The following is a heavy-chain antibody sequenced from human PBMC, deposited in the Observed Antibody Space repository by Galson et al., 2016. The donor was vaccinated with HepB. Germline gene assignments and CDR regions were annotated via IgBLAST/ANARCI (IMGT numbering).Heavy chain of an antibody. D-gene: IGHD2-15*01. CDR1: GYSFTNYW. CDR2: IDPSDSYT. Sequence: QSGAEVKKPGESLRISCKGSGYSFTNYWITWVRQMPGKGLEWMGTIDPSDSYTNYSPSFPGHVTISADKSISTAYLQWSSLKASDTAMYYCARRSGVAATDYYYYYMDVWGKGTTVTVSS. CDR3: ARRSGVAATDYYYYYMDV. J-gene: IGHJ6*03. V-gene: IGHV5-10-1*01.